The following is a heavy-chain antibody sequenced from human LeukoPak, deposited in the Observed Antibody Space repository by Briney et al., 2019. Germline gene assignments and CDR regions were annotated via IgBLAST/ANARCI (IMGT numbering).Heavy chain of an antibody. D-gene: IGHD2-2*01. CDR3: AIISYFFDY. CDR1: GFTFSSYA. V-gene: IGHV3-23*01. CDR2: ISGSGGST. J-gene: IGHJ4*02. Sequence: GGSLRLSCAASGFTFSSYAMSWVRQAPWKGQEWVSAISGSGGSTYYADSVKGRFTISRDNSKNTLYLQMNSLRAEDTAVYYCAIISYFFDYWGQGTLVTVSS.